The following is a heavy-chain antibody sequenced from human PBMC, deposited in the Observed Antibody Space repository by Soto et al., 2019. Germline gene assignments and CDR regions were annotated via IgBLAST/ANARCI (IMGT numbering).Heavy chain of an antibody. D-gene: IGHD1-1*01. CDR1: GGTFSSYA. CDR3: ATPGGTNYYYYYGMDV. Sequence: ASVKVSCKASGGTFSSYAISWVRQAPGQGLEWMGEIIPIFGTANYAKKFQRRVTITADESTSTAYMDLSSLRSEDTAVYYSATPGGTNYYYYYGMDVWGQGTTVTVS. J-gene: IGHJ6*02. CDR2: IIPIFGTA. V-gene: IGHV1-69*13.